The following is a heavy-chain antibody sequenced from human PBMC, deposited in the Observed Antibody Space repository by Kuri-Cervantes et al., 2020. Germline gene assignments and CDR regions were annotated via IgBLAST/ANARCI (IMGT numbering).Heavy chain of an antibody. CDR2: INPNSGGT. D-gene: IGHD3-10*01. CDR3: ARISGDTKNFDY. Sequence: ASVKVSCKASGYTFTGYYMHWVRQAPGQGLEWMGWINPNSGGTNYAQKFQGRVTMTRDTSISTAYMELSRLRSDDTAVYYCARISGDTKNFDYWGQGTLVTVSS. J-gene: IGHJ4*02. V-gene: IGHV1-2*02. CDR1: GYTFTGYY.